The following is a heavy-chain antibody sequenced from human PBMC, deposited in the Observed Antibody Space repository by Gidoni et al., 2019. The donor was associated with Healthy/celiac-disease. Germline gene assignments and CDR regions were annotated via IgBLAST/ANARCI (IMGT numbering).Heavy chain of an antibody. D-gene: IGHD5-18*01. CDR2: IIPIFGTA. CDR1: GGTFSSYA. Sequence: QVQLVQSGAEVKKPGSSVKVSCKASGGTFSSYAISWVRQAPGQGLEWMGGIIPIFGTANYAQKFQGRVTITADESTSTAYMELSSLRSEDTAVYYCARGHHTAMVSTYYYYYGMDVWGQGTTVTVSS. CDR3: ARGHHTAMVSTYYYYYGMDV. J-gene: IGHJ6*02. V-gene: IGHV1-69*01.